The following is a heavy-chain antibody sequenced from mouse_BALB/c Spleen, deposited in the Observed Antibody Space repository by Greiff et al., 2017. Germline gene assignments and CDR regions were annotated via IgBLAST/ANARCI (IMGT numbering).Heavy chain of an antibody. V-gene: IGHV5-17*02. J-gene: IGHJ3*01. CDR3: ASTPFAY. Sequence: VQLQQSGGGLVQPGGSRKLSCAASGFTFSSFGMHWVRQAPEKGLEWVAYISSGSSTIYYADTVKGRFTISRDNPKNTLFLQMTSLRSEDTAMYYCASTPFAYWGQGTLVTVSA. CDR1: GFTFSSFG. CDR2: ISSGSSTI.